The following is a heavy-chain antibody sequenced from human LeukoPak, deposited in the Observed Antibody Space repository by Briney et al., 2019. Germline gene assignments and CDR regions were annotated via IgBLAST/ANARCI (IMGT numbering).Heavy chain of an antibody. Sequence: SVKVSCKASGGTFSSYAISWVRQAPGQGLEWMGRIIPILGIANYAQKFQGRVTITADKSTSTAYMELSSLRSEDTAVYYCARQGPGIAYYYGMDVWGQGTTVTVSS. CDR3: ARQGPGIAYYYGMDV. D-gene: IGHD6-13*01. CDR1: GGTFSSYA. J-gene: IGHJ6*02. CDR2: IIPILGIA. V-gene: IGHV1-69*04.